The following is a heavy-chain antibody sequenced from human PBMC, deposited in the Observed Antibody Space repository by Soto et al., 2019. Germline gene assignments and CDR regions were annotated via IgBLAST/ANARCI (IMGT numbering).Heavy chain of an antibody. J-gene: IGHJ5*02. Sequence: PSETLSLTCTASGGSISSSTYYWGWVRLPPGKGLEWIGSVYYGGSIYYNPSLKSRVTISVYTSKNQFSLKLSSVTAADTGVYYCQRKSGSGHNGFDPWGQGTLVTVSS. CDR2: VYYGGSI. D-gene: IGHD6-19*01. V-gene: IGHV4-39*01. CDR3: QRKSGSGHNGFDP. CDR1: GGSISSSTYY.